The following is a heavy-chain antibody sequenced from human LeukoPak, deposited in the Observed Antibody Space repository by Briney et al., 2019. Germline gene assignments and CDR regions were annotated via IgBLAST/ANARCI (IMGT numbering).Heavy chain of an antibody. CDR2: MSPNSGNT. CDR3: ASNPPRTGDFNY. D-gene: IGHD7-27*01. V-gene: IGHV1-8*01. CDR1: GYTFTNYD. Sequence: ASVTVSCTTSGYTFTNYDINWVRQATGQGLEWMGWMSPNSGNTGYAQRFQGRVTMTRDTSINTAYMELSSLRSEDTAVYYRASNPPRTGDFNYWGQGALVTVSS. J-gene: IGHJ4*02.